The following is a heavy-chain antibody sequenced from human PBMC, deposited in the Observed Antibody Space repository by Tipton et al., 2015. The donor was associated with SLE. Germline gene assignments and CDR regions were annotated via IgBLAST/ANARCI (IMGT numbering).Heavy chain of an antibody. CDR2: IHYSGTP. CDR3: ARRSITPYFDF. CDR1: GDSISSSSYY. J-gene: IGHJ4*02. Sequence: TLSLTCTVSGDSISSSSYYCTWLRQPPGKGLEWIGRIHYSGTPYYNPTLKSRITIAVDTSKNQVSLKLTSVTAADTAVHSCARRSITPYFDFWGQGMLVTVSP. V-gene: IGHV4-39*07. D-gene: IGHD2/OR15-2a*01.